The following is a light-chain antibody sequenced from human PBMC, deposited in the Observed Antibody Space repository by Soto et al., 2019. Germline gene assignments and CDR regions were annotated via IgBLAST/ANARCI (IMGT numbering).Light chain of an antibody. Sequence: QSALTQPASVSGSPGQSITISCTGTSSDVGGYIFVSWYQQHPGKAPRLMIFDVNNRPSGVSTRFSGSKSGNTASLTISGLQAEDEADYYCCSYSGSNTIVVFGGGTKLTVL. V-gene: IGLV2-14*03. CDR2: DVN. J-gene: IGLJ2*01. CDR1: SSDVGGYIF. CDR3: CSYSGSNTIVV.